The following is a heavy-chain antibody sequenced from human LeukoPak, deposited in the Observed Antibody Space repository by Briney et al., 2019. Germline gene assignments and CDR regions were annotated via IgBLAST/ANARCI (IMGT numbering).Heavy chain of an antibody. J-gene: IGHJ4*02. CDR2: ISGSGGST. V-gene: IGHV3-23*01. CDR1: GITFSSYA. Sequence: GGSLRLSCAASGITFSSYAMSWVRQAPGKGLEWASLISGSGGSTYYVDSVKGRFTISRDNSKNTLYLQMNSLRAEDTAVYYCAKRRDGYNSGGVPFSASDYWGQGTLVTVSS. D-gene: IGHD5-24*01. CDR3: AKRRDGYNSGGVPFSASDY.